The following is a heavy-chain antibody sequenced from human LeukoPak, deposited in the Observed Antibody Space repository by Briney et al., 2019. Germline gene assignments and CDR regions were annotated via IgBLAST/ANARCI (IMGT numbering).Heavy chain of an antibody. J-gene: IGHJ4*02. CDR2: IRRKVYGGTT. Sequence: GGSLRLSCTASGFTLGDYGMSWVRQAPGKGLEWVGFIRRKVYGGTTEYAASVKGRFTISREDSTSIAYLQMNSLKPEDTAVYYCTRDSHNYYGSGTYKDYWGQGTLVTVSS. V-gene: IGHV3-49*04. CDR1: GFTLGDYG. CDR3: TRDSHNYYGSGTYKDY. D-gene: IGHD3-10*01.